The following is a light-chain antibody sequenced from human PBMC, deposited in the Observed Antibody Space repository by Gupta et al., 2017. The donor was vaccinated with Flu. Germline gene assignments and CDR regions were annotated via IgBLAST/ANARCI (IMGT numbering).Light chain of an antibody. CDR3: QQYGSSPPFT. CDR1: QSVSSSY. V-gene: IGKV3-20*01. J-gene: IGKJ3*01. CDR2: GAS. Sequence: EIVLTQSPATLSLSPGERATLSCRASQSVSSSYLAWYQQKPGQAPRLLIYGASSRATGIPDRFSGSGSGTDFTLTISRLEPEDFAVYYCQQYGSSPPFTFGHGTKVDIK.